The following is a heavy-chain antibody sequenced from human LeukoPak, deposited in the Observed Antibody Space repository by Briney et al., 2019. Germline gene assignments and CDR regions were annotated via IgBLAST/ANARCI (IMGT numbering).Heavy chain of an antibody. D-gene: IGHD1-1*01. J-gene: IGHJ4*02. Sequence: GGSLRLSCAASGFTFSNYNMNWVRQAPGKGLEWVSYISGGGNSINYADSVKGRFTISRDNAGNSLYLQMNSLTAEDTATYFCARDISGTARTFDSWGQGTLVTVSS. V-gene: IGHV3-48*01. CDR2: ISGGGNSI. CDR1: GFTFSNYN. CDR3: ARDISGTARTFDS.